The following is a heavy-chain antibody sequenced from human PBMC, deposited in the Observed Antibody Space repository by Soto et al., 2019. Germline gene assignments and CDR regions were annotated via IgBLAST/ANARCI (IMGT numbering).Heavy chain of an antibody. D-gene: IGHD3-22*01. Sequence: EVQLVESGGGLVQPGGSLRLSCAASGFTVSSNYMSWVRQAPGKGLEWVSVIYSGGSTYYADSVKGRFTISRDNSKNTLYLQMNGLRAEKTAVYYCAPPRGYYYDSRVGWPFDYWGQGTLVTVSS. J-gene: IGHJ4*02. CDR2: IYSGGST. V-gene: IGHV3-66*01. CDR3: APPRGYYYDSRVGWPFDY. CDR1: GFTVSSNY.